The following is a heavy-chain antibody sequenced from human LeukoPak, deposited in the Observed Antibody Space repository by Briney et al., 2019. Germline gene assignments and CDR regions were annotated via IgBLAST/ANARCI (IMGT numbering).Heavy chain of an antibody. V-gene: IGHV1-2*02. CDR3: ARGGSSSWSSPHWYLDL. CDR1: GYTFTGYY. Sequence: ASVKVSCKASGYTFTGYYMYWVRQAPGQGLEWMGWINANNGDTEYARKFQGRVTMTRDTSINSAHMELKNLASDDTAVYYCARGGSSSWSSPHWYLDLWGRGTLVTVSS. J-gene: IGHJ2*01. CDR2: INANNGDT. D-gene: IGHD6-13*01.